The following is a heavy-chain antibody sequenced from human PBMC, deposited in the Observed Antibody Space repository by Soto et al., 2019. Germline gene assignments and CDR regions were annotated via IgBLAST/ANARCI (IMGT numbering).Heavy chain of an antibody. Sequence: ASVKVSCKASGGTFSSYAISWVRQAPGQGLEWMGWISAYNGNTNYAQKLQGRVTMTTDTSTSTAYMELRSLRSDDTAVYYCARDGDSGSFQHWGQGTLVTVSS. CDR2: ISAYNGNT. CDR1: GGTFSSYA. D-gene: IGHD1-26*01. CDR3: ARDGDSGSFQH. J-gene: IGHJ1*01. V-gene: IGHV1-18*01.